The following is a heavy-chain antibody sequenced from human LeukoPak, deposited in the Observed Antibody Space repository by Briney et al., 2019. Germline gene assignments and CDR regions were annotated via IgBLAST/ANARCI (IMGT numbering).Heavy chain of an antibody. D-gene: IGHD6-13*01. CDR2: IKQDGSEK. CDR3: ARGWSGAFDI. J-gene: IGHJ3*02. V-gene: IGHV3-7*04. CDR1: GFTLSSYW. Sequence: GGSLRLSCAASGFTLSSYWMSWVRQTTGKGLEWVANIKQDGSEKYYVDSMKGRFTISRDNAKNSLYLQMNSLRAEDTAVYYCARGWSGAFDIWGQGTMVTVSS.